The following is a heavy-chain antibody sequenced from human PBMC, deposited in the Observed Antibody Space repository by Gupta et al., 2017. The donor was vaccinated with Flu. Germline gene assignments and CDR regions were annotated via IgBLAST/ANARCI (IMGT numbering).Heavy chain of an antibody. J-gene: IGHJ3*02. CDR1: GFILSAPY. CDR3: ATDSSGGITFDI. CDR2: LKSHSDGGTT. Sequence: EVQLVESAGGLVKPGESLTLSCVPSGFILSAPYMNWVRQAPGKGLEWVGRLKSHSDGGTTDYATPVKGRFSISRDDSKNTVFLQMRSLKTEDTAVYFCATDSSGGITFDIWGRGTRVAVS. V-gene: IGHV3-15*01. D-gene: IGHD3-16*01.